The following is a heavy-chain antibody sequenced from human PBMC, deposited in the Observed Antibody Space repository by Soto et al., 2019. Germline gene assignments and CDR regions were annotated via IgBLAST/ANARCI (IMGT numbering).Heavy chain of an antibody. CDR1: GFTFSSYS. J-gene: IGHJ4*02. Sequence: EVQLVESGGGLVKPGGSLRLSCAASGFTFSSYSMNWVRQAPGKGLEWVSSISSSSSYIYYADSVKGRFTISRDNAKNALDLQMNSLRAEDTAVYYCARVTGSGDDYWGQGTLVTVSS. CDR3: ARVTGSGDDY. V-gene: IGHV3-21*01. CDR2: ISSSSSYI. D-gene: IGHD3-10*01.